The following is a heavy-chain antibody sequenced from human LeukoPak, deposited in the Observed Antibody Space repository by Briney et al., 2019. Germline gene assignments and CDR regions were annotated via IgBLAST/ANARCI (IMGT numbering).Heavy chain of an antibody. CDR2: IDPNSGGT. CDR1: GYTFTGYY. Sequence: ASVKVSCKASGYTFTGYYMHWVRQAPGQGLEWMGWIDPNSGGTNYAQKFQGRVTMTRDTSISTAYMVLNRLRSDDTAVYYCARDGGYVWGSYRPNWFDPWGQGTLVTVSS. CDR3: ARDGGYVWGSYRPNWFDP. D-gene: IGHD3-16*02. J-gene: IGHJ5*02. V-gene: IGHV1-2*02.